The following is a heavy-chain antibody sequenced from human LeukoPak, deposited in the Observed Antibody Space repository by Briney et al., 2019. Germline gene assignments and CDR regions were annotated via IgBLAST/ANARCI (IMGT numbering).Heavy chain of an antibody. D-gene: IGHD6-19*01. J-gene: IGHJ5*02. CDR1: GGSISSYY. CDR2: IYTSGST. Sequence: SETLSLTCTVSGGSISSYYWSWIRRPAGKGLEWIGRIYTSGSTNYNPSLKSRVTMSVDTSKNQFSLKLSSVTAADTAVYYCAREKSIAVAVKHGWFDPWGQGTLVTVSS. V-gene: IGHV4-4*07. CDR3: AREKSIAVAVKHGWFDP.